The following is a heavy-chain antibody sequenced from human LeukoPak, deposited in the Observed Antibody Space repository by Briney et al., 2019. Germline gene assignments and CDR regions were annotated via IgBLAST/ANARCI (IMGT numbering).Heavy chain of an antibody. Sequence: PSETLSLTCTVSGGSISSYYWSWIRQPPGKGLEWIGYIYYSGSTNYNPSLKSRVTISVDTSKNQFSLKLSSVTAADTAVYYCARYIAAPYNWFDPCGQGTLVTVSS. CDR1: GGSISSYY. CDR3: ARYIAAPYNWFDP. J-gene: IGHJ5*02. D-gene: IGHD6-13*01. CDR2: IYYSGST. V-gene: IGHV4-59*01.